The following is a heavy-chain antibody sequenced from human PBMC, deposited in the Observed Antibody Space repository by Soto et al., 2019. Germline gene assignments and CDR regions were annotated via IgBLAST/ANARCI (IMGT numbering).Heavy chain of an antibody. J-gene: IGHJ4*01. CDR3: GRNYGGATTGIDY. CDR2: TYPFDSDT. Sequence: GESLKISCDGSGYTFTYYWIGWVRQMPGKGLEWMGVTYPFDSDTRYSPSFQGRVTISAVQSTNTAYLELSRLQASDTAIYYCGRNYGGATTGIDYWGQGTPVPVYS. D-gene: IGHD1-26*01. V-gene: IGHV5-51*01. CDR1: GYTFTYYW.